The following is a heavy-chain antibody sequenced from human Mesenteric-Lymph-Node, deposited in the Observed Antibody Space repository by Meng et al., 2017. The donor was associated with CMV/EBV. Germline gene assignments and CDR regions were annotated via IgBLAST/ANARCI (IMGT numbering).Heavy chain of an antibody. CDR2: ISSSSSYI. J-gene: IGHJ5*02. Sequence: GESLKISCAASGFTFSSYSMNWVRQAPGKGLEWVSSISSSSSYIYYADSVKGRFTISRDNAKNSLYLQMNSLRAEDTAVYYCARDSRRDLAFDPWGQGTLVTVSS. V-gene: IGHV3-21*01. CDR1: GFTFSSYS. D-gene: IGHD3-3*01. CDR3: ARDSRRDLAFDP.